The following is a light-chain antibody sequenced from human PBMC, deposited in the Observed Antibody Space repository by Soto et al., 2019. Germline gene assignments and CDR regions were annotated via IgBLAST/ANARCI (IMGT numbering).Light chain of an antibody. V-gene: IGKV3-11*01. CDR1: QSVGSY. CDR2: DAS. J-gene: IGKJ1*01. CDR3: RQRGNWPVT. Sequence: EIVLTQSPATLFLSPGERATLSCRASQSVGSYFAWYQQKPGQAPRLLIYDASNRATGIPARFSGSGSGTDFTLTISSLEPDDFAVYYCRQRGNWPVTFGQGTRVDIK.